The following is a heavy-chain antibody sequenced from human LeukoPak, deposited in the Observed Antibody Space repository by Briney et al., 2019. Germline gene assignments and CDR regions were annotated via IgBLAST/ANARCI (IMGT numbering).Heavy chain of an antibody. V-gene: IGHV5-51*01. J-gene: IGHJ4*02. D-gene: IGHD6-13*01. Sequence: GGSLQISSKGSGSSFTSYWIGWVRPMPGKGLGWMGIIYPGDSDTRYSPSFQGQVTISADKSISTAYLQWSSLKASDTAMYYCAGYSGGSSWCFDYWGQGTLVTVSS. CDR2: IYPGDSDT. CDR1: GSSFTSYW. CDR3: AGYSGGSSWCFDY.